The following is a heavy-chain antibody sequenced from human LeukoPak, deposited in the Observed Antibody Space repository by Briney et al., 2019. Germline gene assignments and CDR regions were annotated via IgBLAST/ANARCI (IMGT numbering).Heavy chain of an antibody. CDR3: AKESLRVVPSATFDG. D-gene: IGHD2-2*01. CDR1: GFTFSSYG. V-gene: IGHV3-23*01. J-gene: IGHJ4*02. CDR2: ISCSGGST. Sequence: GGTLRLSCAASGFTFSSYGMRWVRQAPGKGLEWVSDISCSGGSTYYADAVKGRFTISSDNSKNTLYLQMHSLRAEDTAVYYCAKESLRVVPSATFDGRGQGTLVTASS.